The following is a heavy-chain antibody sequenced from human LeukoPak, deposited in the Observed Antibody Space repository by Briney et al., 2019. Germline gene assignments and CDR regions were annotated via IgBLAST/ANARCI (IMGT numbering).Heavy chain of an antibody. CDR3: ARDLGYYRADY. CDR2: IKGDGSDN. V-gene: IGHV3-7*04. Sequence: GGSLRLSCAASGFTFSNYDMNWVRQAPGKGLEWVANIKGDGSDNHYVDSVRGRFTISRDNAKNSLYLQMNSLRAEDTAVYYCARDLGYYRADYWGQGTLVTVSS. D-gene: IGHD1-26*01. CDR1: GFTFSNYD. J-gene: IGHJ4*02.